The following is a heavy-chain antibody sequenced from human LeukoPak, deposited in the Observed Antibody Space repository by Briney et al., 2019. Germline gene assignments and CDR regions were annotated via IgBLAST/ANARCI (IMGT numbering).Heavy chain of an antibody. Sequence: PSETLSLTCTVSGGSISSSSYFWGWLRQPPGKGLEWIGSIYYSGSTYYNPSLKSRVTISVDTSKNQFSLKLSSVTAADTGVYYCARDAGSVLDYYDSSGYCGYWRQGTRVPVP. J-gene: IGHJ4*02. CDR1: GGSISSSSYF. D-gene: IGHD3-22*01. CDR3: ARDAGSVLDYYDSSGYCGY. CDR2: IYYSGST. V-gene: IGHV4-39*07.